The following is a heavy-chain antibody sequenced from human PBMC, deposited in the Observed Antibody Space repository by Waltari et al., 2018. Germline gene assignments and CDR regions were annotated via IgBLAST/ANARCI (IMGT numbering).Heavy chain of an antibody. Sequence: EVQLVESGGGLAQPGGSLRLSCAASGFSFSSYDMMWVRQAPGKGLYSVSYISSGITVYYADSVKGRFTISRDNARNSLFLQMTSLRVEDTAVYYCARRGGIVTPLDVWGKGTTVTVSS. D-gene: IGHD1-26*01. V-gene: IGHV3-48*03. CDR2: ISSGITV. CDR1: GFSFSSYD. J-gene: IGHJ6*03. CDR3: ARRGGIVTPLDV.